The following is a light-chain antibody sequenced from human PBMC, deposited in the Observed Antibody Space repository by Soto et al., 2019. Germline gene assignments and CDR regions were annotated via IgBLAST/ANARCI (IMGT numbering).Light chain of an antibody. CDR1: QNILSN. CDR3: QQRSKWPIT. Sequence: EIVMTQSPATLSVSPGERATLSCRASQNILSNLAWYQQKPGQAPRLLIYGASTRATGIPARFSGSGSGTDFTLTISSLEPEDFAVYYCQQRSKWPITFGQGTRLEIK. J-gene: IGKJ5*01. CDR2: GAS. V-gene: IGKV3-11*01.